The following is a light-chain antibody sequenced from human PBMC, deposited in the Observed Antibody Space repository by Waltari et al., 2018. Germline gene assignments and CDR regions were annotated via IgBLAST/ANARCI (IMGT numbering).Light chain of an antibody. J-gene: IGLJ3*02. V-gene: IGLV3-21*04. CDR2: FDR. Sequence: SYVLSQPPSVSVAPGETATITCGGDNIGRKNVHWYQQKPGQAPVGVIFFDRDRPSGIPERVAGSNAGNTATLTSSSVEAGDEADYYCQVWDNNSDHSRVFGGGTKLTVL. CDR3: QVWDNNSDHSRV. CDR1: NIGRKN.